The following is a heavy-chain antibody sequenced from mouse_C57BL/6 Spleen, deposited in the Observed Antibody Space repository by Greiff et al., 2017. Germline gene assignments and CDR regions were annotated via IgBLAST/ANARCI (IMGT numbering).Heavy chain of an antibody. D-gene: IGHD1-1*01. Sequence: QVQLKESGPGLVAPSQSLSITCTVSGFSLTSYGVHWVRQPPGKGLEWLVVIWSDGSTTYNSALKSRLSISKDNSKSQVFLKMNSLQTDDTAMYYCARHPYYYGSSLYAMDYWGQGTSVTVSS. CDR3: ARHPYYYGSSLYAMDY. CDR2: IWSDGST. V-gene: IGHV2-6-1*01. CDR1: GFSLTSYG. J-gene: IGHJ4*01.